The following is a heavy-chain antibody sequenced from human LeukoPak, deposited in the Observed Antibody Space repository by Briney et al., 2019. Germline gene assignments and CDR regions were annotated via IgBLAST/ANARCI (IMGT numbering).Heavy chain of an antibody. CDR1: GFPLRSLA. Sequence: GALKLLFSAPGFPLRSLAMARGRQAPGQGLGWVAVISYDGSNKYYADSVKGRFTISRDNSKNTLYLQMNSLRAEDTAVYYCARAKFGELWTYWGQGTLVTVSS. CDR2: ISYDGSNK. V-gene: IGHV3-30-3*01. CDR3: ARAKFGELWTY. D-gene: IGHD3-10*01. J-gene: IGHJ4*02.